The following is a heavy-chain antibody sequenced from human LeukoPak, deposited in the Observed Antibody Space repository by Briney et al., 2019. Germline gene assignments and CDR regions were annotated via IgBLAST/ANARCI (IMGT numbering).Heavy chain of an antibody. V-gene: IGHV3-53*01. Sequence: GGSLRLSCAASGFTVSSNYMSWVSQAPGKGLEWVSVIYSGGSTYYADSVKGRFTISRDNSKNTLYLQMNSLRAEDTAVYYCARVRAAGDAFDIWGQGTMVTVPS. J-gene: IGHJ3*02. D-gene: IGHD6-25*01. CDR1: GFTVSSNY. CDR3: ARVRAAGDAFDI. CDR2: IYSGGST.